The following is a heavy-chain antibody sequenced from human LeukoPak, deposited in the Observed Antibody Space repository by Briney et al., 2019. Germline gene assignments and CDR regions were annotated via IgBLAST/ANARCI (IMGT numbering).Heavy chain of an antibody. J-gene: IGHJ3*02. CDR1: GFTFSSYA. Sequence: GGSLRLSCAASGFTFSSYAMHWVRQAPGKGLEWVAVISYDGSNKYYADSVKGRFTISRDNSKNTLYLQMNSLRAEDTALYYCATVATPGIWGQGTMVTVSS. CDR3: ATVATPGI. CDR2: ISYDGSNK. D-gene: IGHD2-15*01. V-gene: IGHV3-30-3*01.